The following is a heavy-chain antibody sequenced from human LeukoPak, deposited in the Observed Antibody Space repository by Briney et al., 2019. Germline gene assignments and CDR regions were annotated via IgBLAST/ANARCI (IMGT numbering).Heavy chain of an antibody. Sequence: GGSLRLSCAASGFTFSSYAMNWVRQAPGKGLEWVSGISWNSGSIGYADSVKGRFTISRDNAKNSLYLQMNSLRAEDTALYYCAKDIDGSGWYWGGVDYWGQGTLVTVSS. V-gene: IGHV3-9*01. CDR1: GFTFSSYA. CDR2: ISWNSGSI. D-gene: IGHD6-19*01. CDR3: AKDIDGSGWYWGGVDY. J-gene: IGHJ4*02.